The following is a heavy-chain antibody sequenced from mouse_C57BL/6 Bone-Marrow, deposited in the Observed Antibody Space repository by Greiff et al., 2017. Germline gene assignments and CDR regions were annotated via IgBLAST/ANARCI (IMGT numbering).Heavy chain of an antibody. CDR1: GYSITSGYY. CDR2: ISYDGSN. J-gene: IGHJ2*01. Sequence: EVQLQQSGPGLVKPSQSLSLTCSVTGYSITSGYYWNWIRQFPGKQLEWMGYISYDGSNNYNPSLKNRISIARDTSKNQFFLKLNSVTTEDTATYYCAREGYYFDYWGQGTTLTVSS. V-gene: IGHV3-6*01. CDR3: AREGYYFDY.